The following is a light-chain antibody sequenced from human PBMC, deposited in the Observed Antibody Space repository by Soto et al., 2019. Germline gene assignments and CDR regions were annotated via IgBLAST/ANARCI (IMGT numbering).Light chain of an antibody. J-gene: IGKJ1*01. CDR3: QQYNRYSWT. V-gene: IGKV1-5*01. CDR2: DAA. CDR1: QSISSW. Sequence: DIQMTQSPSTLSASVGDRVTITCRASQSISSWLAWYQQKPGKAPKLLIYDAASLGSGVPSRFSGSGSGTEFTLTISSLQPDDFATYYCQQYNRYSWTFGRGTTVEVK.